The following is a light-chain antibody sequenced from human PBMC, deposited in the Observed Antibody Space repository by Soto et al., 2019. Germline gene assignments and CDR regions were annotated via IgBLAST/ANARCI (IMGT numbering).Light chain of an antibody. CDR1: ALPKQY. V-gene: IGLV3-25*03. CDR3: QSADSSGGHVV. CDR2: KDS. J-gene: IGLJ2*01. Sequence: SYELTQPPSVSVSPGQTARITCSGDALPKQYAYWYQQKPGQAPVLVIYKDSERPSGIPERFSGSSSGTTVTLTISGVQAEDEADYYCQSADSSGGHVVFGGGTKVTVL.